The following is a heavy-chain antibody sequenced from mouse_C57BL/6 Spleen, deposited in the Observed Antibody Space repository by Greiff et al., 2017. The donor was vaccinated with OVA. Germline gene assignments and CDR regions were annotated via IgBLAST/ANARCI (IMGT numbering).Heavy chain of an antibody. J-gene: IGHJ1*03. CDR2: ISDGGSYT. CDR1: GFTFSSYA. Sequence: EVQLVESGGGLVKPGGSLKLSCAASGFTFSSYAMSWVRQTPEKRLEWVATISDGGSYTYYPDNVKGRFTISRDNAKNNLYLQMSHLKSEDTAMYYCARGGTTVVATGYFDVWGTGTTVTVSS. V-gene: IGHV5-4*01. D-gene: IGHD1-1*01. CDR3: ARGGTTVVATGYFDV.